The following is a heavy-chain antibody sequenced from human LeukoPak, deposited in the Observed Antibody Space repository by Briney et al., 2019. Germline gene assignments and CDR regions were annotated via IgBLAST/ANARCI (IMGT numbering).Heavy chain of an antibody. V-gene: IGHV3-53*04. CDR1: GFTVSNNY. Sequence: GGSLRLSCAASGFTVSNNYMSWLRQAPGKGLEWVSVIYSGGTTYYADSVKGRFTISRHNSENTLYLQMNSLRAEDTAVYYCARRLAVTHASDIWGQGTMVTVSS. J-gene: IGHJ3*02. CDR3: ARRLAVTHASDI. D-gene: IGHD2-15*01. CDR2: IYSGGTT.